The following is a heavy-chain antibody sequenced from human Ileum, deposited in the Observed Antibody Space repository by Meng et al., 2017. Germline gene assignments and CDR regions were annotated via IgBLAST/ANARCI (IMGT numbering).Heavy chain of an antibody. D-gene: IGHD3-10*01. CDR3: ARYGGSGSYWHFDP. V-gene: IGHV4-34*01. J-gene: IGHJ2*01. CDR1: GGSCSGYY. CDR2: IHHSGST. Sequence: QVQRQQWGAGRWKTSETWSRTCAVYGGSCSGYYWTWIRQPPGKGLEWIGEIHHSGSTNYNPSLKSRVTMSIDTSKIQFSLELSSVTAADAAVYYCARYGGSGSYWHFDPWGRGTLVTVSS.